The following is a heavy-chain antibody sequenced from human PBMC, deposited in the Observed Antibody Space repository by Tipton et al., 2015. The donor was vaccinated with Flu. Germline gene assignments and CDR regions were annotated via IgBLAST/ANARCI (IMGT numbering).Heavy chain of an antibody. CDR3: ARGRGYYYDFDY. J-gene: IGHJ4*02. CDR2: IYYSGST. V-gene: IGHV4-30-2*03. Sequence: TLSLTCAVSGGSISSGGYSWSWIRQPPGKGLEWIGGIYYSGSTYYNPSLKSRVTISVDTSKNQFSLKLSSVTAADTAVYYCARGRGYYYDFDYWGQGTLVTVSS. D-gene: IGHD3-22*01. CDR1: GGSISSGGYS.